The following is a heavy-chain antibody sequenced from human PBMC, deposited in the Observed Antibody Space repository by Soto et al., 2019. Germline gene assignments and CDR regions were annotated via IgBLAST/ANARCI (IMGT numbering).Heavy chain of an antibody. Sequence: ASVKVSCKASGYTFTSYSMHWVRQAPGQRLEWMGWINAGNGNTKYSQKFQGRVTITRDTSASTAYMELSSLRSEDTAVYYCARDRWDNGDFSFDYWGQGTLVTVSS. D-gene: IGHD4-17*01. J-gene: IGHJ4*02. CDR1: GYTFTSYS. CDR2: INAGNGNT. V-gene: IGHV1-3*01. CDR3: ARDRWDNGDFSFDY.